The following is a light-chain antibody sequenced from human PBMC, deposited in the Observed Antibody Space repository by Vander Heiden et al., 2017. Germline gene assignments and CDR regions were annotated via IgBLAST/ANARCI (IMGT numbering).Light chain of an antibody. Sequence: IQITHPPSSLPASVVDRATTTCRASQSISSYVNWYQQKPGKAPKLLIYAASSLQSGVPSRFSGSGSGTDFTLTSSSLQPEDFATYYGQQSYSTLSFGQGTRLEIK. CDR3: QQSYSTLS. CDR2: AAS. J-gene: IGKJ5*01. CDR1: QSISSY. V-gene: IGKV1-39*01.